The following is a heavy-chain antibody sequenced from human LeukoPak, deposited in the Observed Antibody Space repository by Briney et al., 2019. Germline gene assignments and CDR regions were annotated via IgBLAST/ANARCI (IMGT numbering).Heavy chain of an antibody. CDR2: ISGSGGST. J-gene: IGHJ4*02. CDR1: GFTFSSYA. V-gene: IGHV3-23*01. D-gene: IGHD7-27*01. CDR3: AKDWSANWGSYYFDY. Sequence: GGSLRLSCAAAGFTFSSYAMRWVRQAPGKGLEWVSAISGSGGSTYYAGSVKGRFTISRDNSKNTLYLQMNSLRAEDTAVYYCAKDWSANWGSYYFDYWGQGTLVTGSS.